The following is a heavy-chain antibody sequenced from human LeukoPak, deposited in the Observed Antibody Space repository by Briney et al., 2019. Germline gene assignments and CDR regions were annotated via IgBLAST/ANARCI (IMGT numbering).Heavy chain of an antibody. D-gene: IGHD6-19*01. CDR2: ISSSSSNYI. V-gene: IGHV3-21*01. CDR3: ARDQYSSGGNIDY. J-gene: IGHJ4*02. Sequence: SGGSLRLSCAASGFTFSSYSMNWVRQAPGEGLEWVSSISSSSSNYIYYADSVKGRFTISRDNAKNSLYLQMNSLRAEDTAVYYCARDQYSSGGNIDYWGQGTLVTVSS. CDR1: GFTFSSYS.